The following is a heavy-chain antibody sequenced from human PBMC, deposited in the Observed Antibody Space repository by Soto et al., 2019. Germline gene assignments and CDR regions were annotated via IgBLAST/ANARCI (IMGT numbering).Heavy chain of an antibody. CDR1: GFTFSTYA. Sequence: GGSLRLSCAASGFTFSTYAMSWVRQAPGKGLEWVSVISGSGSSTYYADSVKGRFTISRDNSKNTLYLQMNSLRAEDTAVYYCAKDASSGITSFDLWGRGTLVTVSS. V-gene: IGHV3-23*01. D-gene: IGHD3-3*01. CDR2: ISGSGSST. CDR3: AKDASSGITSFDL. J-gene: IGHJ2*01.